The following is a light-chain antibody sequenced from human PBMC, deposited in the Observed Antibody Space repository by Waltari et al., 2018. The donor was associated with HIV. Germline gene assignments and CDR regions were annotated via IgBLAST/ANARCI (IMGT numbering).Light chain of an antibody. CDR3: QQYGSF. V-gene: IGKV3-20*01. CDR2: GAS. CDR1: QSVSSSY. Sequence: EVVLTQSPGTLSLSPGERATLSCRASQSVSSSYLAWYQQRPGQAPRLLIHGASSRATGIPDRFSGSGSGTDFTLTISRLEPEDFAVYYCQQYGSFFGGGTKVEIK. J-gene: IGKJ4*01.